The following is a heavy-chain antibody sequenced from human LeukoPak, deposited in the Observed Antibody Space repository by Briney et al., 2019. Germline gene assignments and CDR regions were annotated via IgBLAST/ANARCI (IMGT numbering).Heavy chain of an antibody. D-gene: IGHD6-13*01. CDR3: ARVIAAAEKYYYYYYMDV. J-gene: IGHJ6*03. Sequence: SVKVSCKASGGTFSSYAISWVRQAPGQGLEWMGGIIPIFGTANYAQKFQGRVTITADESTSTAYMKLSSLRSEDTAVYYCARVIAAAEKYYYYYYMDVWGKGTTVTVSS. V-gene: IGHV1-69*01. CDR1: GGTFSSYA. CDR2: IIPIFGTA.